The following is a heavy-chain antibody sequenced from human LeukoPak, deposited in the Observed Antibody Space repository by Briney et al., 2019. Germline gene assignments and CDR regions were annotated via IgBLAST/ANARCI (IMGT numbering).Heavy chain of an antibody. CDR2: IFPVNSDT. D-gene: IGHD5-24*01. V-gene: IGHV5-51*01. CDR3: ARHTDGCNPFEY. Sequence: PGESLKISCKASGYSFTSYWIAWVRQMPGKDLECMGVIFPVNSDTRYSPSFQGQVTISADKSISTAYLQWRSLKASDTATYYCARHTDGCNPFEYWGQGTPVTVSS. J-gene: IGHJ4*02. CDR1: GYSFTSYW.